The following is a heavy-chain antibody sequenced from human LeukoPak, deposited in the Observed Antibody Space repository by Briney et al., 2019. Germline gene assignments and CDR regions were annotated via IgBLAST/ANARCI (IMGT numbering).Heavy chain of an antibody. CDR1: GGSMRNYF. CDR2: ISTGGST. D-gene: IGHD6-13*01. Sequence: PSETLSLTCTVSGGSMRNYFWNWVRQPAGEGLEWIGRISTGGSTDYNPSLESRLTMSLDTSKNQFSLRLSSVTAADTAVYYCARDGSSSWPFDFWGQGTLVTVSS. J-gene: IGHJ4*02. CDR3: ARDGSSSWPFDF. V-gene: IGHV4-4*07.